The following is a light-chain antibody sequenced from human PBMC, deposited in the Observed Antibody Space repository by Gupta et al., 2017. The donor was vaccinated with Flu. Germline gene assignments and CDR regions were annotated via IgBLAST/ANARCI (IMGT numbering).Light chain of an antibody. CDR3: QSYDSSLSGSV. Sequence: RLTISCTGSSSNFGAGYDVHWYQQLPGTAPKLLIYGNNNRPSGVPDRFSGSKSGTSASLAITGLQAEDEADYYCQSYDSSLSGSVFGGGTKLTVL. J-gene: IGLJ3*02. CDR2: GNN. CDR1: SSNFGAGYD. V-gene: IGLV1-40*01.